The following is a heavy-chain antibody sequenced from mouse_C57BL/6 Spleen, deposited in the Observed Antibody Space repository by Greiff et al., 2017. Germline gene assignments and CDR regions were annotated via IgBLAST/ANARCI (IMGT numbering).Heavy chain of an antibody. V-gene: IGHV1-54*01. D-gene: IGHD1-1*01. CDR2: INPGSGGT. CDR1: GYAFTNYL. J-gene: IGHJ1*03. CDR3: AIRYYGSRGYFDV. Sequence: QVQLKESGAELVRPGTSVKVSCKASGYAFTNYLIEWVKQRPGQGLEWIGVINPGSGGTNYNEKFKGKATLTADKSSSTAYMQLSSLTSEDSAVYFCAIRYYGSRGYFDVWGTGTTVTVSS.